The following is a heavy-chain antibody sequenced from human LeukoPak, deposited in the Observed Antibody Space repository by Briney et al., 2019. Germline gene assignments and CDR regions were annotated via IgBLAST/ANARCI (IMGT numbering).Heavy chain of an antibody. Sequence: SETLSLTCTVSGGSISSGGYYWSWIRQHPGKGLEWIGYIYYSGSTYYNPSLKSRVTISVDTSKNQFSLKLSSVTAADTAVYYCARAPPYYYDSSGSFDYWGQGTLVTVSS. CDR3: ARAPPYYYDSSGSFDY. V-gene: IGHV4-31*03. J-gene: IGHJ4*02. CDR2: IYYSGST. D-gene: IGHD3-22*01. CDR1: GGSISSGGYY.